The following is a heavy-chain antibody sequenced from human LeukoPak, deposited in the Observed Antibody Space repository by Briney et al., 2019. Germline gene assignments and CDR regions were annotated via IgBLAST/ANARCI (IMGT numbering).Heavy chain of an antibody. CDR2: ISWNSGSI. Sequence: GGSLRLSCAASGFTFDDYAMHWVRQAPGKGLEWVSGISWNSGSIGYADSVKGRLTISRDNAKNSLYLQMNSVRAEDMALYYCAKGIRDLTGYYFDYWGQGTLVTVSS. J-gene: IGHJ4*02. V-gene: IGHV3-9*03. D-gene: IGHD3-9*01. CDR3: AKGIRDLTGYYFDY. CDR1: GFTFDDYA.